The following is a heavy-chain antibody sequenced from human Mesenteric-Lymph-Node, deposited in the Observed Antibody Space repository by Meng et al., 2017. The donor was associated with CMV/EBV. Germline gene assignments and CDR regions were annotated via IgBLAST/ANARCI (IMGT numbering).Heavy chain of an antibody. V-gene: IGHV3-30*02. J-gene: IGHJ6*02. CDR2: IRYDGSNK. Sequence: GGSLRLSCAASGFTFSSYGMHWVRQAPGKGLEWVAFIRYDGSNKYYADSVKGRFTISRDNSKNTLYLQMNSLRAEDTAVYYCARAGQTMVRGVRVAPTTSYYYYYGMDVWGQGTTVTVSS. CDR3: ARAGQTMVRGVRVAPTTSYYYYYGMDV. CDR1: GFTFSSYG. D-gene: IGHD3-10*01.